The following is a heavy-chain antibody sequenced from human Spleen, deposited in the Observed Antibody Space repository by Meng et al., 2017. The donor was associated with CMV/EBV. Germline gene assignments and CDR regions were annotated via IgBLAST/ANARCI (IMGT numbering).Heavy chain of an antibody. J-gene: IGHJ6*02. D-gene: IGHD3-16*01. CDR3: ARDPYYHYLDV. V-gene: IGHV4-39*07. CDR1: GGSLSSRSHY. Sequence: SETLSLTCSVSGGSLSSRSHYWAWIRQPPGKRLEWIGSTYYNGNSYYNPPLRSRATISIDMSKDQFFLKLRSATAADTAIYYCARDPYYHYLDVWGQGTTVTVSS. CDR2: TYYNGNS.